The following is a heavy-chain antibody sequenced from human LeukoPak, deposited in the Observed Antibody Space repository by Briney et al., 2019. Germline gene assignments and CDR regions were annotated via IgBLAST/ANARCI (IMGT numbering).Heavy chain of an antibody. CDR1: GFTFGDYT. J-gene: IGHJ4*02. Sequence: GGSLRLSCTGSGFTFGDYTMTWVRQAPGKGLEWVAAVTGPGDTAYYADSVKGRFIISRDSFKDTLYLQMNRLGAEDTALYYCAKGAAIDHWGQGTLVTVSS. V-gene: IGHV3-23*01. CDR2: VTGPGDTA. D-gene: IGHD2-21*01. CDR3: AKGAAIDH.